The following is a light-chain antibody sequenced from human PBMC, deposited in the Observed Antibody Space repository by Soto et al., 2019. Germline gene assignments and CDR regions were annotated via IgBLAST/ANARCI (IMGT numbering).Light chain of an antibody. J-gene: IGLJ2*01. CDR1: SSDVGSYKF. CDR3: RSYAGSSTLV. Sequence: QTALTQPASVYGSPGQSITISCTGTSSDVGSYKFVSWYQQHPVKAPKLMIYEGSKRPSGVSNRFSGSKSGNTASLTISGLQAEDEADYYCRSYAGSSTLVFGGGTKLTVL. V-gene: IGLV2-23*01. CDR2: EGS.